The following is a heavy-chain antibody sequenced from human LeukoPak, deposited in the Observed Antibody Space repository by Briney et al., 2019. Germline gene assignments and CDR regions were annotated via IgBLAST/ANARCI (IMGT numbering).Heavy chain of an antibody. Sequence: ASVKVSCKASGYTFTNHYMHWVRQDPEQGLEWMGVINPSGGSTGYAQKFQGRVTMTRDTSTSTVYMELSSLRSEDTAVYYCARMYSGYGYFDYWGQGTLVTVSS. CDR1: GYTFTNHY. J-gene: IGHJ4*02. CDR3: ARMYSGYGYFDY. V-gene: IGHV1-46*01. D-gene: IGHD5-12*01. CDR2: INPSGGST.